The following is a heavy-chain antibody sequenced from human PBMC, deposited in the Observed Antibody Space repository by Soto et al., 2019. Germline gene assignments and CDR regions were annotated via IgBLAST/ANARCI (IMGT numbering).Heavy chain of an antibody. CDR2: IYPGDSDT. D-gene: IGHD4-17*01. J-gene: IGHJ6*02. Sequence: HGESLKISCKGSGYSFTSYWIGWVRQMPGKGLEWMGIIYPGDSDTRYSPSFQGQVTISADKSISTAYLQWSSLKASDTAMYYCARHDYGDFLNYYYGMDVWGQGTTVTVSS. CDR1: GYSFTSYW. CDR3: ARHDYGDFLNYYYGMDV. V-gene: IGHV5-51*01.